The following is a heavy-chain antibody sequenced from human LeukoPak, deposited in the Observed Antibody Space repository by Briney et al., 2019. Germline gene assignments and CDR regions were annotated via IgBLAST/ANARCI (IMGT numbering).Heavy chain of an antibody. Sequence: SETLSLTCAVYGGSFSGYYWSWIRQPPGKGLEWIGEINHSGSTNYNPSLKSRVTISVDTSKNQFSLKLSSVTAADTAVYYCARGPGGNWFDPWGQGALVTVSS. CDR3: ARGPGGNWFDP. V-gene: IGHV4-34*01. D-gene: IGHD3-10*01. CDR1: GGSFSGYY. CDR2: INHSGST. J-gene: IGHJ5*02.